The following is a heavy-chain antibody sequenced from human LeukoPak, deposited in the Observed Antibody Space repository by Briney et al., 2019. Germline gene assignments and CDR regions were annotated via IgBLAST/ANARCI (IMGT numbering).Heavy chain of an antibody. V-gene: IGHV3-NL1*01. CDR2: ISDGTTFSDGGTT. CDR1: GFRFSDAW. Sequence: PGESLRLSCEASGFRFSDAWMSWVRQAPGKGLEWVSVISDGTTFSDGGTTYYTDSVKGRFTISRDNSSNTLYLQMHSLRADDTAFYYCARSGGYLNRPWGNWGQGTLVTV. D-gene: IGHD2-2*03. CDR3: ARSGGYLNRPWGN. J-gene: IGHJ4*02.